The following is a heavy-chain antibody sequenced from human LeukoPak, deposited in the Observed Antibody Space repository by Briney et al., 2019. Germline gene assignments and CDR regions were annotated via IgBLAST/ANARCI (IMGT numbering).Heavy chain of an antibody. CDR1: GYTFTSYG. V-gene: IGHV1-18*01. Sequence: ASVKVSCKASGYTFTSYGISWVRQAPGQGLEWMGWISAYNGNTNYAQKLQGRVTMTTDTSTSTAYMELSSLRSEDTAVYYCATNSGSYLFAAFDIWGQGTMVTVSS. D-gene: IGHD1-26*01. CDR2: ISAYNGNT. J-gene: IGHJ3*02. CDR3: ATNSGSYLFAAFDI.